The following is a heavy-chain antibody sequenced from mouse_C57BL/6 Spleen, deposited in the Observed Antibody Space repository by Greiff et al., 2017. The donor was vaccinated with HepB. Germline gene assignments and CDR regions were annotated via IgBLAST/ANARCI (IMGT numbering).Heavy chain of an antibody. D-gene: IGHD2-12*01. J-gene: IGHJ2*01. Sequence: VQLQQSGPGLVKPSQSLSLTCSVTGYSITSGYYWNWIRQFPGNKLEWMGYISYDGSNNYNPSLKNRISITRDTSKNQFFLKLNSVTTEDTATYYCARDYDAGFDYWGQGTTLTVSS. CDR3: ARDYDAGFDY. CDR1: GYSITSGYY. CDR2: ISYDGSN. V-gene: IGHV3-6*01.